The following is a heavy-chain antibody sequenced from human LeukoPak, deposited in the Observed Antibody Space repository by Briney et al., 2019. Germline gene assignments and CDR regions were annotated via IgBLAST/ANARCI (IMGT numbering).Heavy chain of an antibody. CDR1: GGTFSSYA. CDR2: IIPILGIA. CDR3: ASVGGYYYGSLDY. V-gene: IGHV1-69*04. J-gene: IGHJ4*02. Sequence: ASVKVSCKASGGTFSSYAISWVRQAPGQGLEWMGRIIPILGIANYAQKSQGRVTITADKSTSTAYMELSSLRSEDTAVYYCASVGGYYYGSLDYWGQGTLVTVSS. D-gene: IGHD3-3*01.